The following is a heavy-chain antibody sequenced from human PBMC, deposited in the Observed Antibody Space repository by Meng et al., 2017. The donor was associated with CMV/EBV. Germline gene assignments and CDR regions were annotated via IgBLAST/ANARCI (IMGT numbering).Heavy chain of an antibody. CDR3: ARGEVYCSSTSCYTYFDY. CDR2: ISSSGSTI. Sequence: GGLRLSCAASGFTFSDYYMSWIRQAPGKGLEWVSYISSSGSTIYYADSVKGRFTISRDNAKNSLYLQMNSLRAEDTAVYYCARGEVYCSSTSCYTYFDYWGQGTLVTVSS. D-gene: IGHD2-2*02. J-gene: IGHJ4*02. CDR1: GFTFSDYY. V-gene: IGHV3-11*01.